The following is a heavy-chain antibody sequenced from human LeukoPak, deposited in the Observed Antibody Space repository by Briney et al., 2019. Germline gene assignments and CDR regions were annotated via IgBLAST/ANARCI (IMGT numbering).Heavy chain of an antibody. CDR2: IYYSGST. CDR1: GGSISSSSYY. D-gene: IGHD6-13*01. CDR3: ARSYSSSVYFDY. J-gene: IGHJ4*02. V-gene: IGHV4-39*01. Sequence: SETLSLTCTVSGGSISSSSYYWGWIRQPPGKGLEWIGSIYYSGSTYYNPSLKSRVTISVDTSKNQFSLKLSSVTAADTAVYYCARSYSSSVYFDYWGQGTLVTVSS.